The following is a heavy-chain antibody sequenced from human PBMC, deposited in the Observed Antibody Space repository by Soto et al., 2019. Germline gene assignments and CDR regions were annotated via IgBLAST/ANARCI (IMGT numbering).Heavy chain of an antibody. Sequence: QVQLVESGGGVVQPGRSLRLSCAASGFTFSSYGMHWVRQAPGKGLEWVAVIWYDGSNKYYADSVKGRFTISRDNSKNTLYLQMNSLRVEDTAVYYCARDNYYYYYMDVWGKGTTVTVSS. CDR1: GFTFSSYG. V-gene: IGHV3-33*01. CDR3: ARDNYYYYYMDV. J-gene: IGHJ6*03. CDR2: IWYDGSNK.